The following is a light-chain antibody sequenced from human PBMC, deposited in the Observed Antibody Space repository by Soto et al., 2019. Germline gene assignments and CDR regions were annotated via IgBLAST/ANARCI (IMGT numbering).Light chain of an antibody. CDR3: QQRSITWT. CDR2: DAS. V-gene: IGKV3-11*01. J-gene: IGKJ1*01. Sequence: EIVLTQSPATLSLSPGERATLSCRASQSISHYLAWYQQKPGQAPRLLIYDASIRATGIPARFSGSGSGTDFTLTISSLEPDDFAVYYCQQRSITWTFGQGTKVEIK. CDR1: QSISHY.